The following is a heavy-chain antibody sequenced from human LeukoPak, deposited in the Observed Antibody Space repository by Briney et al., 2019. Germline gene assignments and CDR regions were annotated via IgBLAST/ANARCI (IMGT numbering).Heavy chain of an antibody. CDR1: GGSISSGSYY. V-gene: IGHV4-61*02. CDR3: ARGSNRPHYFDY. D-gene: IGHD1-14*01. J-gene: IGHJ4*02. Sequence: PSETLSLTCTVSGGSISSGSYYWSWIRQPAGKGLEWIGRIYTSGSTNYNPSLKSRVTISVDTSKNQFSLKLSSVTAADTAVYYCARGSNRPHYFDYWGQGTLVTVSS. CDR2: IYTSGST.